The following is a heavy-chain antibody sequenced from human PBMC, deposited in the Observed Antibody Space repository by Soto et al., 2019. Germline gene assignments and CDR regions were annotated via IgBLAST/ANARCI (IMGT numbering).Heavy chain of an antibody. V-gene: IGHV4-4*07. CDR3: ARDYDVNTALYYWYFDL. CDR1: GGSIGNYY. Sequence: QVQLQESGPGLVKPSESLSLTCTVSGGSIGNYYWAWIRQSAGKGLEWIGRIYTSGRNHYNPSLTGRVTMSIDTSKKQCSLRLTSVTAADAAMYYCARDYDVNTALYYWYFDLWGRGTLVTVSS. D-gene: IGHD5-18*01. J-gene: IGHJ2*01. CDR2: IYTSGRN.